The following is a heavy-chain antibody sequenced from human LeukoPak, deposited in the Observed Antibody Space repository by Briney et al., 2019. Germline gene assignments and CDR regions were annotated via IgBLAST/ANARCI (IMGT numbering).Heavy chain of an antibody. D-gene: IGHD3-16*01. CDR2: INSDGSGT. Sequence: GGSLRLSCTASGFTFSSYWMHWVRQAPGKGLVWVSRINSDGSGTTYADSVKSRFTISRDNAKNTLYLQMSSLRVEDTAVYYCANGYTSTYYNALDIRGQGTMVTVSS. CDR3: ANGYTSTYYNALDI. V-gene: IGHV3-74*01. J-gene: IGHJ3*02. CDR1: GFTFSSYW.